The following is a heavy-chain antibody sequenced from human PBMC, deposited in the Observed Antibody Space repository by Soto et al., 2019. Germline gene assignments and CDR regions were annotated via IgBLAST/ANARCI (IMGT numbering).Heavy chain of an antibody. J-gene: IGHJ4*02. Sequence: SETLSLTCTVSGGSVSSGSYYWSWIRQPPGKGPEWIGYIYYSGSTNYNPSLKSRVTISVDTSKNQFSLKLSSVTAADTAVYYCARGTQIVLLDYWGQGTLVTVSS. CDR1: GGSVSSGSYY. CDR3: ARGTQIVLLDY. CDR2: IYYSGST. D-gene: IGHD2-8*01. V-gene: IGHV4-61*01.